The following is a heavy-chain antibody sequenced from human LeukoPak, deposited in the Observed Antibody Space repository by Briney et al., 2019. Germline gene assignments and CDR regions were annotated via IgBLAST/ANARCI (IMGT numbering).Heavy chain of an antibody. J-gene: IGHJ3*02. CDR3: GRENSYGGNSEAFDI. V-gene: IGHV4-4*07. CDR2: IYTSGST. D-gene: IGHD4-23*01. CDR1: GGSISSYY. Sequence: NPSETLSLTCTVSGGSISSYYWSWIRQPAGKGLEWIGRIYTSGSTYYNPSLRSRITISVDTSKNQFSLKLTSVTAADTAVYYCGRENSYGGNSEAFDIWGQGTMVTVSS.